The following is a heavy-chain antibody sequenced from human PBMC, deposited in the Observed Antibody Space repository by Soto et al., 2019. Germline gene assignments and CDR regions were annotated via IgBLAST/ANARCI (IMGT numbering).Heavy chain of an antibody. CDR1: GFTFDNYG. V-gene: IGHV3-23*01. CDR3: ARAVGVGALYYGMDV. J-gene: IGHJ6*02. CDR2: TSGSGETT. D-gene: IGHD1-26*01. Sequence: EVQLLESGGGLVQPGGSLRLSCAASGFTFDNYGMSWVRQAPGKGLEWVSATSGSGETTYYADSVKGRFTISRDNSKNTLYVHMNSLRAEDTAVYYCARAVGVGALYYGMDVWGQGTTVTVSS.